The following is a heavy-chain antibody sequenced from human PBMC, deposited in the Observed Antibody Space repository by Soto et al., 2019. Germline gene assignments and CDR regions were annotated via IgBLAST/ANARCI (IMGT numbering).Heavy chain of an antibody. D-gene: IGHD3-3*01. CDR3: ARGGLYYDFWSGYGQSPRNQEDWFGP. V-gene: IGHV4-31*03. CDR1: GGSISSGGYY. Sequence: QVQLQESGPGLVKPSQTLSLTCTVSGGSISSGGYYWSWIRQHPGKGLEWIGYIYYSGSTYYNPSLKSRVTISVDTSKHKFSLKLSSVTAADTAVYYCARGGLYYDFWSGYGQSPRNQEDWFGPWGQGSLVTVSS. CDR2: IYYSGST. J-gene: IGHJ5*02.